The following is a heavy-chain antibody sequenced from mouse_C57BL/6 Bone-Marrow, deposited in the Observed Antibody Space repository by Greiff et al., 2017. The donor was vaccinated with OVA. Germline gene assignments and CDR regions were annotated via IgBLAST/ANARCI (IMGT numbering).Heavy chain of an antibody. V-gene: IGHV1-39*01. CDR1: GYSFTDYN. CDR2: INPNYGTT. Sequence: VQLQQSGPELVKPGASVKISCKASGYSFTDYNMNWVKQSNGKSLEWIGVINPNYGTTSYNQKFKGKATLTVDQSSSTAYMQLNSLTSEDSAVYCCASNYDGSYWYFDVWGTGTTVTVSS. D-gene: IGHD1-1*01. CDR3: ASNYDGSYWYFDV. J-gene: IGHJ1*03.